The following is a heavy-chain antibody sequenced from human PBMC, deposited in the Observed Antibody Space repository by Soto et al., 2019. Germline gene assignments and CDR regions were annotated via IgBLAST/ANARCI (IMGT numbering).Heavy chain of an antibody. CDR2: IYDNGRT. J-gene: IGHJ3*02. CDR1: GGSISGGNYY. CDR3: ARYGDYAFDI. D-gene: IGHD4-17*01. V-gene: IGHV4-31*03. Sequence: QVQLQESGPGLVKPPQTLSLTCTVSGGSISGGNYYWSWIRHHPGKGLAWIGYIYDNGRTYFNASLQSRVTISVDTSRNQFSLNLSSVTAADTAVYYCARYGDYAFDIWGQGTMVTVSS.